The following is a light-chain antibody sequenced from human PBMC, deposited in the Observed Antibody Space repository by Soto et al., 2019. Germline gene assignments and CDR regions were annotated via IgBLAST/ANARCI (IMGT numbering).Light chain of an antibody. CDR1: QGIGND. Sequence: AIQMTQSPSSLSASVGDRVTITCRASQGIGNDLGWHQQKPGKAPKLLIYDASILQSGVPSRFSGSGSGTDFTLTISSLQPEDFATYYCLRDYHGWTFGQGTKVEIK. V-gene: IGKV1-6*01. CDR3: LRDYHGWT. CDR2: DAS. J-gene: IGKJ1*01.